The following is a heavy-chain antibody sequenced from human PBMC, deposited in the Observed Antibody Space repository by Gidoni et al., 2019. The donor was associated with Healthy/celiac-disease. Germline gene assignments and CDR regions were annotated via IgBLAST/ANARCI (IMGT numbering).Heavy chain of an antibody. Sequence: QVQLQESGPGLVKPSQTLSLTCTVSGGSISSGSYYWSWIRQPAGKGLEWIGRIYTSGSTNYNPSLKSRVTISVDTSKNQFSLKLSSVTAADTAVYYCARDRGTIFGVVIGHWYFDLWGRGTLVTVSS. J-gene: IGHJ2*01. CDR3: ARDRGTIFGVVIGHWYFDL. CDR2: IYTSGST. V-gene: IGHV4-61*02. D-gene: IGHD3-3*01. CDR1: GGSISSGSYY.